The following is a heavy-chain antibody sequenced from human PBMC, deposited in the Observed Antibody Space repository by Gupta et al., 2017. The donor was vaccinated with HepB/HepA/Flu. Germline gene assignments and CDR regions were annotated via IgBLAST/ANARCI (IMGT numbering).Heavy chain of an antibody. CDR2: ISFDGSET. CDR1: GFSLGGYG. CDR3: ARDLSLGTTFPWFDS. V-gene: IGHV3-33*01. D-gene: IGHD1-7*01. Sequence: QVKMVASGGGVVQPGRSLGLSCAVSGFSLGGYGMHWVSQTPGKGLEWVAVISFDGSETYYADSVKGRFTISRSNSMNTLYLQMNDLRAEDTALYYCARDLSLGTTFPWFDSWGQGTLVTVS. J-gene: IGHJ5*01.